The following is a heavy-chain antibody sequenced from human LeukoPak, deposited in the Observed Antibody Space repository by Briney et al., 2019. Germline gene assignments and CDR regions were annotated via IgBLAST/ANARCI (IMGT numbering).Heavy chain of an antibody. D-gene: IGHD2-2*01. J-gene: IGHJ4*02. CDR1: GFTFSSYG. Sequence: GGSLRLSCAASGFTFSSYGMHWVRQAPGRGLEWVAVISYDGSNKYYADSVKGRFTISRDNSKNTLYLQMNSLRAEDTAVYYCAKGGVGYCSSTSCPIVRYWGQGTLVTVSS. V-gene: IGHV3-30*18. CDR2: ISYDGSNK. CDR3: AKGGVGYCSSTSCPIVRY.